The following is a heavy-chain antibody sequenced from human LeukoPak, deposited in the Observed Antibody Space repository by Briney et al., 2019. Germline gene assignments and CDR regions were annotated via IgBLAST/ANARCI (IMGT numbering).Heavy chain of an antibody. CDR1: GFTFSSYA. CDR2: ISPSGDIT. V-gene: IGHV3-23*01. Sequence: GGSLRLSCAASGFTFSSYAMYWVRQAPGKGLEWVSGISPSGDITYYTDSVRGRFTISRDNFKNTLSLQVNSLRAEDMAMYYCAKDDDWGRYKHWGQGTLVTVSS. J-gene: IGHJ1*01. CDR3: AKDDDWGRYKH. D-gene: IGHD3-16*01.